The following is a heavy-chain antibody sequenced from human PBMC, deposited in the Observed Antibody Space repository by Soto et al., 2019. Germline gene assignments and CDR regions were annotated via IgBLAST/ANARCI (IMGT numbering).Heavy chain of an antibody. J-gene: IGHJ5*02. Sequence: SETLSLTCGVSGGTIRSPDWWTWVRQPPGKGLEWIGEIFQSGSTNYTPSLESRVTISVDKSKNQFSLTLTSVTAADTAVYFCARGRGRYSSGWSWFDPWGQGILVTVSS. D-gene: IGHD6-19*01. CDR2: IFQSGST. CDR1: GGTIRSPDW. V-gene: IGHV4-4*02. CDR3: ARGRGRYSSGWSWFDP.